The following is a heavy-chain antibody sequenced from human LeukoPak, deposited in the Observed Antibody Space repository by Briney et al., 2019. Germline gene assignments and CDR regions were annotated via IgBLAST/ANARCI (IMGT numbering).Heavy chain of an antibody. Sequence: ASVKVSCKASGYTFTSYGISWVRQAPGQGLEWMGWISAYNGNTNYAQKLQGRATMTTDTSTSTAYMELRSLRSDDTAVYYCARDPRRYSSGWFWDYWGQGTLVTVSS. CDR3: ARDPRRYSSGWFWDY. J-gene: IGHJ4*02. D-gene: IGHD6-19*01. CDR1: GYTFTSYG. CDR2: ISAYNGNT. V-gene: IGHV1-18*01.